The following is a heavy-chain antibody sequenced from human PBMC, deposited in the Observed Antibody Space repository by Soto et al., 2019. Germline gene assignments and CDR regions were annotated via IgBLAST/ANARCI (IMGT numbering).Heavy chain of an antibody. D-gene: IGHD3-22*01. V-gene: IGHV4-34*01. CDR1: GGSFSGYF. J-gene: IGHJ3*02. CDR3: ARTYYYDSSGPSDAFDI. Sequence: SETLSLTCGVYGGSFSGYFCTWIRQPPGKGLEWIGEINHSGSTNYNPSLKSRVTTSVDTSKNQFSLKLSSVTAADTAVYYCARTYYYDSSGPSDAFDIWGQGTMVTVSS. CDR2: INHSGST.